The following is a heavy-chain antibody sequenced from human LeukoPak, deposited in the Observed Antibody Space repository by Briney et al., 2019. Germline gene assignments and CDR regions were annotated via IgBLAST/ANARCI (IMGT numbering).Heavy chain of an antibody. V-gene: IGHV3-74*01. D-gene: IGHD4-23*01. Sequence: GGSLRLSCAASGFTFTNYWMHWVRQAPGKGLVWVSRINTDGSSTNYADSVKGRFTISRDNARNTLYLHMNSLRAEDTAVYYCARDYGGSSPFDYWGQGTLVTVSS. CDR3: ARDYGGSSPFDY. CDR1: GFTFTNYW. J-gene: IGHJ4*02. CDR2: INTDGSST.